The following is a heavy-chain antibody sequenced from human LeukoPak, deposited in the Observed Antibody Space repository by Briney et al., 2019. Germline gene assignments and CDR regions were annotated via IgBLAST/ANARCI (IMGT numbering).Heavy chain of an antibody. Sequence: PGGSLRLSCAASGFTFSSYSMNWVRQAPGKGLEWVSSISSRSGYIYYADSVKGRFTISRDNSKNTVYLQMNSLRDEDTAVYYCARNVGYWGQGTLVTVSS. CDR1: GFTFSSYS. D-gene: IGHD1-26*01. CDR2: ISSRSGYI. J-gene: IGHJ4*02. CDR3: ARNVGY. V-gene: IGHV3-21*04.